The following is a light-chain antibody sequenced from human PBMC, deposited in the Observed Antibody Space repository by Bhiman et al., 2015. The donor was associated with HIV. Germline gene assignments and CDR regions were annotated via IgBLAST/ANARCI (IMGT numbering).Light chain of an antibody. Sequence: QSALTQPASVSGSPGQSITISCTGTSTDVGGNKYVSWYQQAPGKAPKLIIYDVSERPSGVSDRFSGSKSGNTASLTISGLQAEDEADYYCSSYTSSSLCVFGTGTKVTVL. J-gene: IGLJ1*01. V-gene: IGLV2-14*01. CDR3: SSYTSSSLCV. CDR1: STDVGGNKY. CDR2: DVS.